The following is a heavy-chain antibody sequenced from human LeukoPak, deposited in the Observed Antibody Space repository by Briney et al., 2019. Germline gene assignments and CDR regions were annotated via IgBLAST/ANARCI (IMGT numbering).Heavy chain of an antibody. CDR1: GFTFSSYA. CDR2: ISYDGSNK. Sequence: GGSLRLSCAASGFTFSSYAMHWVRQAPGKGLEWVAVISYDGSNKYYADSVKGRFTISRDNSKNTLYLQMNSLRAEDTAVYYCARRYSGSPDAFDIWGQGTMVTVSS. V-gene: IGHV3-30*04. CDR3: ARRYSGSPDAFDI. J-gene: IGHJ3*02. D-gene: IGHD1-26*01.